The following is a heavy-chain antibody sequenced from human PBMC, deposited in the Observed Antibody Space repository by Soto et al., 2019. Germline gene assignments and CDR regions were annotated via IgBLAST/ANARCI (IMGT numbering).Heavy chain of an antibody. CDR3: ARTSGYDILTGYYGPFDY. Sequence: PGGSLRLSCAASGFTFSSYSMNWVRQAPGKGLEWVSYISSSSSTIYYADSVKGRFTISRDNAKNSLYLQMNSLRAEDTAVYYCARTSGYDILTGYYGPFDYWGQGTLVTVSS. CDR2: ISSSSSTI. D-gene: IGHD3-9*01. CDR1: GFTFSSYS. V-gene: IGHV3-48*01. J-gene: IGHJ4*02.